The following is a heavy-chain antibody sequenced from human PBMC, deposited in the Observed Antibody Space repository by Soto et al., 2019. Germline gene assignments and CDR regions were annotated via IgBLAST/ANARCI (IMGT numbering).Heavy chain of an antibody. J-gene: IGHJ4*02. D-gene: IGHD1-7*01. CDR2: ISSNGGTT. CDR3: VKRVSGNYDY. V-gene: IGHV3-64*01. CDR1: GFTFSSYD. Sequence: EVQLAESGGGMVQPGGSLRLSCVASGFTFSSYDMHWVRQAPGKGLEYVSSISSNGGTTYYGNSVKGKFTISRDNSKNTVDLQVGNLRAKDTAVYYCVKRVSGNYDYWGQGTLVTVSS.